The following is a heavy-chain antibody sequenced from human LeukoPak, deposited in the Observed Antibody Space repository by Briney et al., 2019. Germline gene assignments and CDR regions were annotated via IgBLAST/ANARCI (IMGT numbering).Heavy chain of an antibody. J-gene: IGHJ6*03. D-gene: IGHD5-18*01. Sequence: GESLKISCKGSGYSFTSYWIGWVRQMPGKGLEWMGIIYPGDSDTRYSPSFQGQVTISADKSISTAYLQWSSLKASDTAMYYCARRKEVQLWLPYMDVWGKGTTVTVSS. V-gene: IGHV5-51*01. CDR1: GYSFTSYW. CDR2: IYPGDSDT. CDR3: ARRKEVQLWLPYMDV.